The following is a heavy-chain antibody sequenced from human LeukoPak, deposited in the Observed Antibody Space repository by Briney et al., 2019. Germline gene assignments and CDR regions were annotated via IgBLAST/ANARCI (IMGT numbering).Heavy chain of an antibody. CDR1: GFTFSSYS. Sequence: GGSLRLSCAASGFTFSSYSMNWVRQAPGKELEWVSSISSSSSYIYYADSVKGRFTISRDNAKNSLYLQMNSLRAEDTAVYYCARTIEEYCSGGSCYHYYFDYWGQGTLVTVSS. D-gene: IGHD2-15*01. CDR2: ISSSSSYI. J-gene: IGHJ4*02. CDR3: ARTIEEYCSGGSCYHYYFDY. V-gene: IGHV3-21*01.